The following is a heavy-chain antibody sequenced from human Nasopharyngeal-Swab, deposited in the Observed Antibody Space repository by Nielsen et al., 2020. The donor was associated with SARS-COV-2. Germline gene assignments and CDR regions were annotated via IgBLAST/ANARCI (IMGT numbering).Heavy chain of an antibody. CDR3: ARAANSGDWYFDL. V-gene: IGHV4-61*02. CDR1: GGSISSGSYY. Sequence: TLSLTCTVSGGSISSGSYYWSWIRQPAGKGLEWIGRIYTSGSTNYNPSLKSRVTISVDTSKNQFSLKLTSVTAADTAVYYCARAANSGDWYFDLWGRGTLVTVSS. J-gene: IGHJ2*01. CDR2: IYTSGST. D-gene: IGHD1-26*01.